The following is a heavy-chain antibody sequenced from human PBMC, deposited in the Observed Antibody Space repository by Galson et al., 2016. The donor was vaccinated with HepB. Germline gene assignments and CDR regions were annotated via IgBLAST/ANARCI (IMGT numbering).Heavy chain of an antibody. D-gene: IGHD3-16*01. J-gene: IGHJ4*02. CDR2: ISYKGNNK. Sequence: SLRLSCAASGFTFSSHAMHWVRQAPGKGLEWVAIISYKGNNKFYADSVKGRFSISNDISQTRLYLQMNSLRPEDTAVYYCVKGGVWAVPQGFDSWGQGSLVTVSS. CDR3: VKGGVWAVPQGFDS. CDR1: GFTFSSHA. V-gene: IGHV3-30*18.